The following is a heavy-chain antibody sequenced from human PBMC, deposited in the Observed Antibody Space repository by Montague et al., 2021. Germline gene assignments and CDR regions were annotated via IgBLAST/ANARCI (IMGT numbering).Heavy chain of an antibody. D-gene: IGHD1-7*01. CDR3: ATEGKLPGPDFDH. CDR1: GFSFNDYY. V-gene: IGHV3-72*01. CDR2: SRNKANSYTT. Sequence: SLRLSCAASGFSFNDYYVDWVRQAPGKGLEWVGRSRNKANSYTTDYAASVKGRFTISRDESKNSLYLQMNSPKTDDTAVYYCATEGKLPGPDFDHWGQGTLVTVSS. J-gene: IGHJ4*02.